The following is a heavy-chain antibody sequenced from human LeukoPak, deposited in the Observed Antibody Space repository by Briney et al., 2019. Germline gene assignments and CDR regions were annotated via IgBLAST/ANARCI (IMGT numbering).Heavy chain of an antibody. J-gene: IGHJ4*02. D-gene: IGHD2-21*01. V-gene: IGHV3-48*01. CDR2: ISINNSTK. Sequence: GGSLRLSCAASGFTFSSYRMNWVRQAPGKGLEWVSYISINNSTKYYADSVKGRFTISRDNAKNSLYLQMTSLRAEDTAVYYCARDPHCGGDCYPLTYWGQGTMVTVSS. CDR1: GFTFSSYR. CDR3: ARDPHCGGDCYPLTY.